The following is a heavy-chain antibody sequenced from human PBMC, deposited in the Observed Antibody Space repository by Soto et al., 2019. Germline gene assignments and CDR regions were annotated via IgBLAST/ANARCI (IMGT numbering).Heavy chain of an antibody. Sequence: SETLSLTCTVSGGSISSSSYYWGWIRQPPGKGLEWIGSIYYSGSTYYNPSLKSRVTISVDTSKNQFSLKLSSVTAADTAVYYCARLGYSNYEPIDYWGQGTLVTVSS. CDR2: IYYSGST. J-gene: IGHJ4*02. V-gene: IGHV4-39*01. CDR1: GGSISSSSYY. CDR3: ARLGYSNYEPIDY. D-gene: IGHD4-4*01.